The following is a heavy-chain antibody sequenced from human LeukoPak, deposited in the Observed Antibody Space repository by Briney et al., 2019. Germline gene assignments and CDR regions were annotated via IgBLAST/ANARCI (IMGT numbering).Heavy chain of an antibody. CDR2: ISGSGGST. V-gene: IGHV3-23*01. J-gene: IGHJ4*02. Sequence: GGSLRLSCAASGFPFSSYAMSWVRQAPGKGLEWVSAISGSGGSTYYADSVKGRFTISRDNSKNTLYLQMNSLRAEDTAVYYCAKDGGAYIVATLDYWGQGTLVTVSS. D-gene: IGHD5-12*01. CDR3: AKDGGAYIVATLDY. CDR1: GFPFSSYA.